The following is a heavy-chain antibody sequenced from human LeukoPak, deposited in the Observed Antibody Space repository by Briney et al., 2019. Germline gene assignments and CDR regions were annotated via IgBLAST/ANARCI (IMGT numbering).Heavy chain of an antibody. V-gene: IGHV3-9*01. J-gene: IGHJ4*02. Sequence: GGSLRLSCAASGFTFDDYAMHWVRQAPGKGLEWVSGISWNSGSIGYADSVKGRFTISRDNAKNSLYLQMNSLRAEDTALYYCAKGMSGYSYGYYFDYWGQGTLVTVSS. D-gene: IGHD5-18*01. CDR3: AKGMSGYSYGYYFDY. CDR1: GFTFDDYA. CDR2: ISWNSGSI.